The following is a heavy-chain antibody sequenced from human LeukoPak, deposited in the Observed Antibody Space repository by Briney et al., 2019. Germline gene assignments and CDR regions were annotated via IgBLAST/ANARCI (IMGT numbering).Heavy chain of an antibody. CDR1: GYTFTGYA. Sequence: ASVKVSCKASGYTFTGYAMHWVRQAPGQRLEWMGWINAGNGNTKYSQKFQGRVTITRDTSASTAYMELSSLRSEDTAVYYCARMGGQWLLYYYYGMDVWGQGTTVTVSS. CDR2: INAGNGNT. CDR3: ARMGGQWLLYYYYGMDV. D-gene: IGHD6-19*01. J-gene: IGHJ6*02. V-gene: IGHV1-3*01.